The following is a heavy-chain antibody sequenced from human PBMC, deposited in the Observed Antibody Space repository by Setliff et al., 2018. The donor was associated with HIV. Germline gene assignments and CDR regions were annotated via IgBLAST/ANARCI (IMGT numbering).Heavy chain of an antibody. CDR3: ARGRDNGDYYGAFDI. D-gene: IGHD4-17*01. V-gene: IGHV4-59*01. J-gene: IGHJ3*02. Sequence: PSETLSLTCTVSGAPLRSDFLNWIRQPPGKGLEWIGYIFYSGTTNYNPSLKSRVTMSVDASKNQFSLILSSVTAADTAVYYCARGRDNGDYYGAFDIWGQGTMVTVSS. CDR1: GAPLRSDF. CDR2: IFYSGTT.